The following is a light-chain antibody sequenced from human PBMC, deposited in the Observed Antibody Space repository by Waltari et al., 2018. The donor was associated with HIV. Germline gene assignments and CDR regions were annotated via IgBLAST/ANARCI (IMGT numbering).Light chain of an antibody. J-gene: IGLJ3*02. CDR1: SGNISRNY. CDR3: HSYDGSNWV. CDR2: EDT. V-gene: IGLV6-57*01. Sequence: KFMLTQPHSVSESPGRTVTISCTASSGNISRNYEQGYRQSPGRSPTTVIYEDTKRPSGVPDRFSGSIASSSNSASLTISGLRTEDEADYYCHSYDGSNWVFGGGTKLTVL.